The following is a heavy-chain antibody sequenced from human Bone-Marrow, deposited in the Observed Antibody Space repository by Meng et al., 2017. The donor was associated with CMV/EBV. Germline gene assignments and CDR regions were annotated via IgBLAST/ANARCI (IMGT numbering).Heavy chain of an antibody. J-gene: IGHJ4*02. D-gene: IGHD2-15*01. V-gene: IGHV3-23*01. Sequence: GESLKISCAASGFTFNTYDMTWVRQAPGKGLEWVSAILGHDGSTYYADSVKGRFTISKDNSKKTLFLQMTSLRAEDTAVYYCVKGAWCDDWGQGTLVTFSS. CDR1: GFTFNTYD. CDR2: ILGHDGST. CDR3: VKGAWCDD.